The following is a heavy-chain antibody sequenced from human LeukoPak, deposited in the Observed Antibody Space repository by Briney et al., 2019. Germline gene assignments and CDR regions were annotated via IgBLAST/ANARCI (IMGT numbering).Heavy chain of an antibody. CDR3: ARDLFLCSSTSCYAGLPYYDILTSGIWFDP. Sequence: PSETLSLTCTVSGGSISSYYWSWIRQPAGKGLEWIGRIYTSGSTNYNPSLKSRVTMSVDTSKNQFSLKLSSVTAADTAVYYCARDLFLCSSTSCYAGLPYYDILTSGIWFDPWGQGTLVTVSS. D-gene: IGHD2-2*01. CDR2: IYTSGST. J-gene: IGHJ5*02. CDR1: GGSISSYY. V-gene: IGHV4-4*07.